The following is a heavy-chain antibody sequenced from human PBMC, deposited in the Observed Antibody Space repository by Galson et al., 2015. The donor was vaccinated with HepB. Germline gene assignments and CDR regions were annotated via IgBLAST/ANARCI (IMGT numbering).Heavy chain of an antibody. CDR2: ISSSSSYI. V-gene: IGHV3-21*01. CDR3: ARRYCSSTSCRADPSSYYYYMDV. Sequence: SLRLSCAASGFTFSSYSMNWVRQAPGKGLEWVSSISSSSSYIYYADSVKGRFTISRDNAKNSLYLQMNSLRAEDTAVYYCARRYCSSTSCRADPSSYYYYMDVWGKGTTVTVSS. CDR1: GFTFSSYS. D-gene: IGHD2-2*01. J-gene: IGHJ6*03.